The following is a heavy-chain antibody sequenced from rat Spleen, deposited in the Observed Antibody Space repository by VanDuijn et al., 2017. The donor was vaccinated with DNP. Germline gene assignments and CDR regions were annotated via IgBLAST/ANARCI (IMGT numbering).Heavy chain of an antibody. D-gene: IGHD1-4*01. J-gene: IGHJ2*01. CDR2: INMGSGGT. CDR3: ARWGGPGYFDY. CDR1: GYTFTTYY. V-gene: IGHV1-43*01. Sequence: QVQLQQSGAGVAKPGSSVKISCKASGYTFTTYYIGWIKQTTGQGLEFIGYINMGSGGTNYNEKIKGRATLTVDKSSSTVFMQLSSLTPDDSAVYYCARWGGPGYFDYWGQGVMVTVSS.